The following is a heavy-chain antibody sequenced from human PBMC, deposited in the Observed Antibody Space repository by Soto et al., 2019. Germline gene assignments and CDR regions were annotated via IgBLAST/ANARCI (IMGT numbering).Heavy chain of an antibody. CDR1: GGSISSGGYS. J-gene: IGHJ4*02. Sequence: SETLSLTCAVSGGSISSGGYSWSWIRQPPGKGLEWIGYIYHSGSTYYNPSLKSRVTISVDRSKNQFSLRLSSVTAADTAVYYCARGQVVAAQHWGQGTLVTAPQ. CDR3: ARGQVVAAQH. CDR2: IYHSGST. D-gene: IGHD2-15*01. V-gene: IGHV4-30-2*01.